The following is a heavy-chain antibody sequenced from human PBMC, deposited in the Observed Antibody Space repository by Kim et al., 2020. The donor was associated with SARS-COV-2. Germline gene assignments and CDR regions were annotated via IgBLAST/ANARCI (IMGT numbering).Heavy chain of an antibody. CDR3: ARGGPASGVFDY. V-gene: IGHV3-74*01. J-gene: IGHJ4*02. D-gene: IGHD2-2*01. CDR2: T. Sequence: TVSAGSVKGGFTISRDTADNTLYLQMNSLRVEGTAVYYCARGGPASGVFDYWGQGVLVTVSS.